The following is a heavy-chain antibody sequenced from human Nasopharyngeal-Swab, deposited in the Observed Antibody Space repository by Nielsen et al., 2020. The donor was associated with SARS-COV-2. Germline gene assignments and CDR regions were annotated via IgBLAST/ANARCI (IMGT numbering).Heavy chain of an antibody. V-gene: IGHV3-7*01. J-gene: IGHJ6*02. D-gene: IGHD3-22*01. Sequence: GGSLRLSCAASGFTFSSYWMSWVRQAPGNGLEWVANIKQDGSEKYYVDSVKGRFTISRDNAKNSLYLQMNSLRAEDTAVYYCAREDYYDSSGLSNYYYGMDVWGQGTTVTVSS. CDR2: IKQDGSEK. CDR1: GFTFSSYW. CDR3: AREDYYDSSGLSNYYYGMDV.